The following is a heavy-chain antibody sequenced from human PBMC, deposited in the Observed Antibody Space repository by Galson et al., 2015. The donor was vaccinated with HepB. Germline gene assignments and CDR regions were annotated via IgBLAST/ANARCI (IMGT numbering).Heavy chain of an antibody. J-gene: IGHJ5*01. CDR1: GFTFSDFD. CDR2: ISSTGGMI. V-gene: IGHV3-69-1*02. Sequence: SLRLSCEGSGFTFSDFDMNWVRQAPGKGLEWISYISSTGGMIYYADFVKGRFIVSRDNARNSLYLQIMALRVDDTSIYYCARGRTIAAVTNWFDSWGQGTLVTVSS. D-gene: IGHD6-6*01. CDR3: ARGRTIAAVTNWFDS.